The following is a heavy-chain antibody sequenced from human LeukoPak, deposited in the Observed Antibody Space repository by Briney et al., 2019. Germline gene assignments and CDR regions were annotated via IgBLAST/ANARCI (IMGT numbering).Heavy chain of an antibody. CDR1: GFTFSSYA. D-gene: IGHD5-18*01. J-gene: IGHJ4*02. Sequence: GGSLRLSCAASGFTFSSYAMSWVRQAPGKGLEWVSAISGSGGSTYYADSVKGRFTISRDNSKNTLYLQMNSLRAEDTAVYYCAKDIFLAGYSYGSVDYWGQGTLVTVSS. V-gene: IGHV3-23*01. CDR2: ISGSGGST. CDR3: AKDIFLAGYSYGSVDY.